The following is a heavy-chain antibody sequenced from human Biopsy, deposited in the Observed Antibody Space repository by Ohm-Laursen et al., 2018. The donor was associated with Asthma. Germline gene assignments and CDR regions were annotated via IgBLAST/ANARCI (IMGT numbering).Heavy chain of an antibody. Sequence: SLRLSCTASGFTFSSYAMHWVRQAPRKGLEWVAVISYDGSNKYYADSVKGRFTISRDNSKNTLYLQMNSLSAEDTAVCDCAKDMGSRGDYWGQGTLVTVSS. CDR3: AKDMGSRGDY. J-gene: IGHJ4*02. CDR1: GFTFSSYA. CDR2: ISYDGSNK. V-gene: IGHV3-30-3*01. D-gene: IGHD3-10*01.